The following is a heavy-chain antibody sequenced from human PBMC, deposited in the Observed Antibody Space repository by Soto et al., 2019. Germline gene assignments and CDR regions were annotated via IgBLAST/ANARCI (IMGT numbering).Heavy chain of an antibody. CDR1: GGSISSYY. CDR3: ASYYYGSGGGFDP. V-gene: IGHV4-4*07. J-gene: IGHJ5*02. CDR2: INTSGST. Sequence: SETLSLTCTVSGGSISSYYWSWIRQPAGKGLEWIGRINTSGSTNYNPSLKSRVTMPVDTSKNQFSLKLSSVTAADSAVYYCASYYYGSGGGFDPWGQGTLVTVSS. D-gene: IGHD3-10*01.